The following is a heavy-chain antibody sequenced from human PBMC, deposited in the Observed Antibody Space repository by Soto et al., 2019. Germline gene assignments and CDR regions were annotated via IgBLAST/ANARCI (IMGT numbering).Heavy chain of an antibody. V-gene: IGHV4-34*01. D-gene: IGHD6-13*01. CDR3: ARGGSLAGTFVGYNWFDP. J-gene: IGHJ5*02. CDR1: GGSFIGYY. CDR2: INHIGST. Sequence: PSETLSLTCAVYGGSFIGYYWSWIRQPPGKGLEWIGEINHIGSTNYNPSLKSRVTISVDTSKNQFSLRLSSVTAADTAVYYCARGGSLAGTFVGYNWFDPWGQGTLVTVSS.